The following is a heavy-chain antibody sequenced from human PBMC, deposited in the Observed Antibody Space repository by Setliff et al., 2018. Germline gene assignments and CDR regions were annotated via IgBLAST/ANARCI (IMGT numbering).Heavy chain of an antibody. V-gene: IGHV4-31*02. D-gene: IGHD6-6*01. CDR2: IYYSGST. CDR1: GGSISSGGYY. CDR3: ARDLPKYSSSSVDNYFDY. Sequence: SETLSLTCTVSGGSISSGGYYWSWIRQHPGKGLEWIGYIYYSGSTYYNPSLKSRVTISVDTSKNQFSLKLSSVTAADTAVYYCARDLPKYSSSSVDNYFDYWGQGTLVTAPQ. J-gene: IGHJ4*02.